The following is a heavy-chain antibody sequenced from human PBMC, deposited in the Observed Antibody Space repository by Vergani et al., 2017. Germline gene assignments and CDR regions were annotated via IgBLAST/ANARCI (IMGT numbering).Heavy chain of an antibody. CDR3: ARVERVVGATCEYYYYYYYMDV. D-gene: IGHD1-26*01. CDR1: GFTFSSYS. V-gene: IGHV3-48*04. CDR2: ISSSSSTI. J-gene: IGHJ6*03. Sequence: EVQLVESGGGLVQPGGSLRLSCAASGFTFSSYSMNWVRQAPGKGLEWVSYISSSSSTIYYADSVKGRFTISRDNAKNSLYLQMNSLRAEDTAVYYCARVERVVGATCEYYYYYYYMDVWGKGTTVIVSS.